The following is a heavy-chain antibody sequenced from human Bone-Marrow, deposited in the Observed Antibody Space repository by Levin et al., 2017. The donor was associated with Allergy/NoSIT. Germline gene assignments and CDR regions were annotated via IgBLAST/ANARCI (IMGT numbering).Heavy chain of an antibody. CDR2: IYYSGST. CDR3: ARGDDSSGYYFDY. Sequence: SETLSLTCTVSGGSISSYYWSWIRQPPGKGLEWIGYIYYSGSTNYNPSLKSRVTISVDTSKNQFSLKLSSVTAADTAVYYCARGDDSSGYYFDYWGQGTLVTVSS. J-gene: IGHJ4*02. CDR1: GGSISSYY. D-gene: IGHD3-22*01. V-gene: IGHV4-59*01.